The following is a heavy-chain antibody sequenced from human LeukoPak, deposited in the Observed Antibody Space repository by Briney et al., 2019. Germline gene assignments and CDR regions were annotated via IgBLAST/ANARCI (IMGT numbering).Heavy chain of an antibody. CDR1: GLTFSNYN. Sequence: PAGSLRLSCVASGLTFSNYNMHWVRQAPGKGLEWVAVVWHDGSYKYYVDSVKGRFTISRDNSKNTVYLQMNILRADDTAVYSCARDSDYYDSSACSFRGGLHYDFWGQGTLVTVSS. D-gene: IGHD3-22*01. V-gene: IGHV3-33*01. CDR2: VWHDGSYK. J-gene: IGHJ4*02. CDR3: ARDSDYYDSSACSFRGGLHYDF.